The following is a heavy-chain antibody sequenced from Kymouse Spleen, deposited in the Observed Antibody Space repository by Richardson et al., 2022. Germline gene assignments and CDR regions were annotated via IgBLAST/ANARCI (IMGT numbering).Heavy chain of an antibody. D-gene: IGHD1-7*01. J-gene: IGHJ5*02. CDR2: IKSKTDGGTT. CDR3: TPRITGTTDWFDP. Sequence: EVQLVESGGGLVKPGGSLRLSCAASGFTFSNAWMSWVRQAPGKGLEWVGRIKSKTDGGTTDYAAPVKGRFTISRDDSKNTLYLQMNSLKTEDTAVYYCTPRITGTTDWFDPWGQGTLVTVSS. V-gene: IGHV3-15*01. CDR1: GFTFSNAW.